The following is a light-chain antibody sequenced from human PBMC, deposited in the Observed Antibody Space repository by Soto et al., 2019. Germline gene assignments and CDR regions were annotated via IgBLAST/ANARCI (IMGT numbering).Light chain of an antibody. CDR3: QHYNSYSEA. CDR2: AAS. J-gene: IGKJ1*01. Sequence: DIQLTPSPSSLSASVGDRVTITCRASQTIVTYLNWYQQKPGNAPKLLIYAASNLQNGVPSRFSGSGSGTEFTLTISSLQPEDFATYYCQHYNSYSEAFGQGTKVDIK. V-gene: IGKV1-17*01. CDR1: QTIVTY.